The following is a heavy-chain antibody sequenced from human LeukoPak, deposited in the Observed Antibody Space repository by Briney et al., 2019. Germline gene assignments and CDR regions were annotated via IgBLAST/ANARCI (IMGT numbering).Heavy chain of an antibody. D-gene: IGHD4-11*01. V-gene: IGHV1-8*01. J-gene: IGHJ5*01. CDR2: MNANTGAT. CDR3: ARRNSWYDS. Sequence: ASVKVSCKASGYSFTSYDINWVRQATGQGLEWMEWMNANTGATGYAQKFQGRVTMTRDTSISTAYMELSSLRSEDTAIYYCARRNSWYDSWGQGTLVTVLS. CDR1: GYSFTSYD.